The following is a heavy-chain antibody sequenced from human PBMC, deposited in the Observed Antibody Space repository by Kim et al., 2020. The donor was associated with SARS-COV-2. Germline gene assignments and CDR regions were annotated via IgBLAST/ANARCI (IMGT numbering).Heavy chain of an antibody. CDR3: AKRGSWDYDSSGYYKSGPKYFDY. V-gene: IGHV3-23*01. CDR1: GFTFSSYA. CDR2: ISGSGGST. Sequence: GGSLRLSCAASGFTFSSYAMSWVRQAPGKGLEWVSAISGSGGSTYYADSVKGRFTISRDNSKNTLYLQMNSLRAEDTAVYYCAKRGSWDYDSSGYYKSGPKYFDYWGQGTLVTVSS. J-gene: IGHJ4*02. D-gene: IGHD3-22*01.